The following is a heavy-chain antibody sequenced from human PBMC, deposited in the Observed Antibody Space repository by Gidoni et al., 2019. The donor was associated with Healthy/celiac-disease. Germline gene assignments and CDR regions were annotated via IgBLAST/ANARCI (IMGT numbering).Heavy chain of an antibody. D-gene: IGHD3-22*01. J-gene: IGHJ4*02. CDR3: AKSPRSYYDSSGPFDY. CDR2: ISGSGGSK. CDR1: GFPFSIYA. V-gene: IGHV3-23*01. Sequence: EVQLLESGGGLVQPGGSLSLSCAASGFPFSIYAMRWVRQAPGQGRDWGSAISGSGGSKYYADSVKGRFTISRDNSKNTLYLQMNSLRAEDTAVYYCAKSPRSYYDSSGPFDYWGQGTLVTVSS.